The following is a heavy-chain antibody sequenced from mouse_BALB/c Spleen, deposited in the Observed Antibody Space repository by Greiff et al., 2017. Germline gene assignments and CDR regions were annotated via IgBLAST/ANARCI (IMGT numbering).Heavy chain of an antibody. V-gene: IGHV1S126*01. D-gene: IGHD1-1*01. Sequence: QVQLQQSGPQLVRPGASVKISCKASGYSFTSYWMHWVKQRPGQGLEWIGMIDPSDSETRLNQKFKDKATLTVDKSSSTAYMQLSSPTSEDSAVYYCARRITTVVASNYYAMDYWGQGTSVTVSS. CDR2: IDPSDSET. CDR3: ARRITTVVASNYYAMDY. J-gene: IGHJ4*01. CDR1: GYSFTSYW.